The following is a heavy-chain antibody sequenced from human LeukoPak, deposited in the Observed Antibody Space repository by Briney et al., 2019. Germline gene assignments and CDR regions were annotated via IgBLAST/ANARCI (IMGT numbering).Heavy chain of an antibody. V-gene: IGHV4-34*01. Sequence: SETLSLTCAVYGGSFSGYYWSWIRQPPGKGLEWIGSVYSSGTTSYNPSLKSRVTISVDMSKNHFSLRLSSVTAADTAMYYCARGALYSGWSYYFDYGGEGSQVTVSS. J-gene: IGHJ4*02. CDR2: VYSSGTT. D-gene: IGHD6-19*01. CDR1: GGSFSGYY. CDR3: ARGALYSGWSYYFDY.